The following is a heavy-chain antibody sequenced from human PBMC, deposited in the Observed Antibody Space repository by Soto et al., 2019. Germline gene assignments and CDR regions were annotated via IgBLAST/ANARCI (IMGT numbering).Heavy chain of an antibody. J-gene: IGHJ4*02. CDR2: TSGSGGST. CDR3: AKVGAAAGHKYFGY. CDR1: GFTFSSYA. D-gene: IGHD6-13*01. Sequence: PGGSLRLSCAASGFTFSSYAMSWVRQAPGKGLEWVSATSGSGGSTYYADSVKGRFTISRDNSKNTLYLQMNSLRAEDTAVYYCAKVGAAAGHKYFGYWGQGTLVTVPS. V-gene: IGHV3-23*01.